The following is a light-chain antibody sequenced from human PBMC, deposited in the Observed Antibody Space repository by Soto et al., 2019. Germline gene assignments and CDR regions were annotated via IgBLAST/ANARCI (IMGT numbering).Light chain of an antibody. CDR2: SAT. CDR1: QDISHC. V-gene: IGKV1-12*01. Sequence: DVQMTQSPSSVSASVGDRVTITCRASQDISHCLAWHQQKPGEAPKLLIYSATTLHSGVPSRFSGSGSGTDFTLTINSLRPEDFATYFCLQGHTFPLTFGGGTKVEIK. CDR3: LQGHTFPLT. J-gene: IGKJ4*01.